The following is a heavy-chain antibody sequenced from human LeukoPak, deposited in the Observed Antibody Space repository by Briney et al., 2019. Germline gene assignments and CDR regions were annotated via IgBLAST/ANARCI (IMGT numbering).Heavy chain of an antibody. V-gene: IGHV3-72*01. CDR1: GFTFSDHY. CDR3: TRDSGRSPYYYNYMDV. D-gene: IGHD1-14*01. Sequence: GGSLRLSCAASGFTFSDHYMDWVRQAPGKGLEWVARIRNKANSYTTEYAASVKDRFITSRDDLKNSLYLEMNSLKTEDTALYYCTRDSGRSPYYYNYMDVWGTGTTVTVSS. J-gene: IGHJ6*03. CDR2: IRNKANSYTT.